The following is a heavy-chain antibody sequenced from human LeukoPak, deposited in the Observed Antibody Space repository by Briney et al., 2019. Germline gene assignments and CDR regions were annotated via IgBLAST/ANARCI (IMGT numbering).Heavy chain of an antibody. V-gene: IGHV1-2*02. D-gene: IGHD3-22*01. CDR2: INPNSGGT. J-gene: IGHJ4*02. CDR3: ARQGETYYYDSSGYYYDY. CDR1: GYTFTGYY. Sequence: ASVKVSCKASGYTFTGYYMHWVRQAPGQGLEWMGWINPNSGGTNYAQKFQGRVTMTRDTSISTAYMELSSLRSEDTAVYYCARQGETYYYDSSGYYYDYWGQGTLVTVSS.